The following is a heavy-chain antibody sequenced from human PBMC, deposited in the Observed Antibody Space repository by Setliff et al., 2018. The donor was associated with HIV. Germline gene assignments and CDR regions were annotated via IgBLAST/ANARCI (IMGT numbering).Heavy chain of an antibody. CDR1: GFTFSRDW. CDR2: TNSDGSST. V-gene: IGHV3-74*01. J-gene: IGHJ6*03. D-gene: IGHD3-3*01. Sequence: GGSLRLSCAASGFTFSRDWMLWVRQPPGKGLVWVARTNSDGSSTSHADSVKGRFTISRDNAKNSLYLQMNSLRAEDTAVYYCARMGFWSGREGDYYYYYMDVWGKGTTVTVSS. CDR3: ARMGFWSGREGDYYYYYMDV.